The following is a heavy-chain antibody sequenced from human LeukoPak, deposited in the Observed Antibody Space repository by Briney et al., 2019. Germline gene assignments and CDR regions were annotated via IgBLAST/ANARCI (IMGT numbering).Heavy chain of an antibody. J-gene: IGHJ3*02. Sequence: GGSLRLSCAASGFTFSSYWMHWVRQAPGKGLVWVSRINSDGSSTSYADSVKGRFTISRDNAKNTLYLQMNSLRAEDTAVYYCVGHYYDSSGYYCVTDAFDIWGQGTMVTVSS. CDR2: INSDGSST. CDR1: GFTFSSYW. D-gene: IGHD3-22*01. V-gene: IGHV3-74*01. CDR3: VGHYYDSSGYYCVTDAFDI.